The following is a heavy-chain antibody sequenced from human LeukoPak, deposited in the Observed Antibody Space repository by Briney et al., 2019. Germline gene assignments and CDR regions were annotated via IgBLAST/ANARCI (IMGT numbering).Heavy chain of an antibody. CDR3: ARRSSWYVNFDY. CDR2: INHSGGT. D-gene: IGHD6-13*01. V-gene: IGHV4-34*01. CDR1: GGSFSGYY. J-gene: IGHJ4*02. Sequence: SETLSLTXAVYGGSFSGYYWSWIRQPPGKGLEWIGEINHSGGTNYNPSLKSRVTISVDTSKNQFSLKLSSVTAADTAVYYCARRSSWYVNFDYWGQGTLVTVSS.